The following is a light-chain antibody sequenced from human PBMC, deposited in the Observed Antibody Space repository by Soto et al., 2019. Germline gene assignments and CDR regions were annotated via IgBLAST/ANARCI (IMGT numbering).Light chain of an antibody. CDR3: QQYGSLFT. J-gene: IGKJ3*01. CDR2: GAS. V-gene: IGKV3-20*01. CDR1: QSVSSNY. Sequence: EIVLTQSPGTLSLSPGERATLSCRASQSVSSNYLAWYQQKPGQAPRLLIYGASSRATGIPDRFSGSGSGTDFTLTISRLEPEDFALYYCQQYGSLFTFGPGTKVDI.